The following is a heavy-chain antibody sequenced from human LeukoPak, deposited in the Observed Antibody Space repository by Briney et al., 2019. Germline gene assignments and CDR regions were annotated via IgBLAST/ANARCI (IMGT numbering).Heavy chain of an antibody. CDR3: TRGSYGDYEY. V-gene: IGHV3-48*04. CDR2: INSNSDTV. J-gene: IGHJ4*02. CDR1: GFTFRTYG. D-gene: IGHD4-17*01. Sequence: GGSLRLSCAASGFTFRTYGMNWVRQAPGKGLEWISYINSNSDTVHYSNSVEGRFTISRDNAKNSLYLQMNSLRAEDTAMYYCTRGSYGDYEYWGQGTLVTVSS.